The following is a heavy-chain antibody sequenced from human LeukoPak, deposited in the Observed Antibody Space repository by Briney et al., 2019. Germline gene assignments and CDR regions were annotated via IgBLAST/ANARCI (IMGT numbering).Heavy chain of an antibody. Sequence: ASETLSLTCTVSGGSISSSSYYWGWIRQPPGKGLEWIGSIYYSGSTYYNPSLKSRVTISVDTSKNQFSLKLSSVTAADTAVYYCARDSVAGYSSGWYYGAVWFDPWGQGTLVTVSS. CDR1: GGSISSSSYY. V-gene: IGHV4-39*07. CDR3: ARDSVAGYSSGWYYGAVWFDP. D-gene: IGHD6-19*01. J-gene: IGHJ5*02. CDR2: IYYSGST.